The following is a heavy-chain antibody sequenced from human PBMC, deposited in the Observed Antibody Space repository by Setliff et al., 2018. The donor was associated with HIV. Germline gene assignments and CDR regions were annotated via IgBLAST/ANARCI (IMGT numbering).Heavy chain of an antibody. CDR3: ARAQMAYAAFDV. V-gene: IGHV4-59*01. CDR2: IYFTGNS. J-gene: IGHJ3*01. D-gene: IGHD4-17*01. Sequence: SETLSLTCTVSGGSISTYYWSWIRQPPGKGLEWIGSIYFTGNSDNNPSLKSRVTLSVDTSKHQFSLKLSSVTAADTAVYYCARAQMAYAAFDVWGQGTMVTVSS. CDR1: GGSISTYY.